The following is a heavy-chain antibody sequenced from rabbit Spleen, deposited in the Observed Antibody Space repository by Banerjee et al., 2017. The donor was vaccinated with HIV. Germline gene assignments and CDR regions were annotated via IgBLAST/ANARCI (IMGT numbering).Heavy chain of an antibody. CDR2: IYPGSSGSP. D-gene: IGHD8-1*01. V-gene: IGHV1S45*01. CDR3: ARDTGSSFSTYGMDL. J-gene: IGHJ6*01. CDR1: GFSFSNKVV. Sequence: QEQLVESGGGLVQPGGSLKLSCTASGFSFSNKVVMCWVRQAPGKGLEWIACIYPGSSGSPYYASWAKGRFTISKTSSTTVTLQMPGLTAADTATYFCARDTGSSFSTYGMDLWGPGTLVTVS.